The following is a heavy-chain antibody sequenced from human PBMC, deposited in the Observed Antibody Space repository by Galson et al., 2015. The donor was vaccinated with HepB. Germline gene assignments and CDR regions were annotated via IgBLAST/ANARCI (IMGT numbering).Heavy chain of an antibody. CDR3: SGDRKGGYGPFDY. CDR1: GFTFGDYD. J-gene: IGHJ4*02. V-gene: IGHV3-49*03. CDR2: IRSKANGGTT. Sequence: SLRLSCAASGFTFGDYDMSWFRQAPGKGLEWVGFIRSKANGGTTQYVASVKGRFTISRDDSKSIAYLQMNSLRMEDTALYYCSGDRKGGYGPFDYWGQGTLSPSPQ. D-gene: IGHD5-12*01.